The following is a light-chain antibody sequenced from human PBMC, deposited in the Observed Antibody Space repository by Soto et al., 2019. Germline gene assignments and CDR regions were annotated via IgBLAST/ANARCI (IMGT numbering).Light chain of an antibody. CDR2: SAS. Sequence: EIVMTQSPATLSVSPGERATLSCRASQSVSSKLAWYQQKPGQAPRLPIYSASTRATGIPARFSGSGSGTEFTLTISSLQSEDFAAYYCQQYNNWPLTFGGGTKVEIK. J-gene: IGKJ4*01. CDR3: QQYNNWPLT. V-gene: IGKV3-15*01. CDR1: QSVSSK.